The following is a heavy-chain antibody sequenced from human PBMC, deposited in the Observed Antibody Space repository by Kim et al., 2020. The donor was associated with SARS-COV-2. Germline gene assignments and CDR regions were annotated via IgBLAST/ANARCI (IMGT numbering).Heavy chain of an antibody. V-gene: IGHV3-74*01. J-gene: IGHJ3*02. CDR2: INSDGSST. Sequence: GGSLRLSCAASGFTFSNYWMHWVRQAPGKGLVWVSRINSDGSSTSYADSVQGRLTISRDNAKNTLSLQMNSLRAEDTAVYYCARDAGGSYGDAFDIWGLGTMVTVSS. D-gene: IGHD1-26*01. CDR1: GFTFSNYW. CDR3: ARDAGGSYGDAFDI.